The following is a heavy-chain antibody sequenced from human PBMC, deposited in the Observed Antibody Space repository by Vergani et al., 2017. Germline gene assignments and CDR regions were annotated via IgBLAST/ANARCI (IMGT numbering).Heavy chain of an antibody. CDR2: IYYSGST. D-gene: IGHD2-15*01. Sequence: QVKLQESGPGLVKPSQTLSLTCTVSGGSISSGGSYWSWIRQPPGKGLEWIGYIYYSGSTYYNPFLKSRVTISVDTSKNQFSLKLSSVTAADTAVYYCAREDCSGGICHWGFDPWGQGTLVTVSS. V-gene: IGHV4-31*03. CDR1: GGSISSGGSY. J-gene: IGHJ5*02. CDR3: AREDCSGGICHWGFDP.